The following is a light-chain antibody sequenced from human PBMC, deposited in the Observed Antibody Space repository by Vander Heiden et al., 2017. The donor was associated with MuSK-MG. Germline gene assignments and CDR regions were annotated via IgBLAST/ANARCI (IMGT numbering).Light chain of an antibody. V-gene: IGKV3-20*01. CDR3: QQFGSAPRYT. CDR1: RSVDSSY. Sequence: EIVLTQSPGTLSLSPGERATLSCRASRSVDSSYLFWYQQKPGQAPRVLIYGASTRATGIPDRFSGSGSGTDFTLTINRLDPEDFAVYYCQQFGSAPRYTFGQGTKLXIK. CDR2: GAS. J-gene: IGKJ2*01.